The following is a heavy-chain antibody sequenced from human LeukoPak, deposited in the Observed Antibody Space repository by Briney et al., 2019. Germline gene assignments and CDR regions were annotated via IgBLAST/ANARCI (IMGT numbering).Heavy chain of an antibody. CDR2: FNHSGTT. J-gene: IGHJ6*03. Sequence: SETLSLTCAVYGGTFSGYYWSWIRQSPGKGLEWLGEFNHSGTTNYNPSLRGRATIAVDPSKNQFSLRLRSLTAADTAIYYCARERAVAEYYYYMDVWGKGTTVIVSS. CDR3: ARERAVAEYYYYMDV. CDR1: GGTFSGYY. V-gene: IGHV4-34*01. D-gene: IGHD6-19*01.